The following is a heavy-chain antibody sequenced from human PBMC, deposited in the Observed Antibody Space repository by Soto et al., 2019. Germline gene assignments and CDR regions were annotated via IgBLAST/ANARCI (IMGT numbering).Heavy chain of an antibody. Sequence: ASVKVSCKASGYTFTGYYVLWVRQAPGQGLEWMGWIKPNSGGTNYAQKFHGRVTMTRGTSISTAYMELSRLRSDDTAVYYCARAPSGSYTELDYWGQGTLVTVSS. D-gene: IGHD1-26*01. V-gene: IGHV1-2*02. CDR3: ARAPSGSYTELDY. CDR2: IKPNSGGT. CDR1: GYTFTGYY. J-gene: IGHJ4*02.